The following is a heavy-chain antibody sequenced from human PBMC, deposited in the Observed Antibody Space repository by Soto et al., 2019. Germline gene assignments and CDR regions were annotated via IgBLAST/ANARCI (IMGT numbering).Heavy chain of an antibody. Sequence: DVQLVESGGGLVQPGRSLRLSCAASGFTFDDYAMHWVRQAPGKGLEWVSGISWNSGSIGYADSVKGRFTISRDNAKNSLYLQMNSLRAEDTALYYCAKVKSAIIAAFDPWGQGTLVTVSS. CDR2: ISWNSGSI. CDR1: GFTFDDYA. CDR3: AKVKSAIIAAFDP. V-gene: IGHV3-9*01. J-gene: IGHJ5*02. D-gene: IGHD2-15*01.